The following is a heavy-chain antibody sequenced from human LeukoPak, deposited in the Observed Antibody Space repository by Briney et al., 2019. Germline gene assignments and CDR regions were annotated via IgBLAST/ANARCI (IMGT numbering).Heavy chain of an antibody. J-gene: IGHJ4*02. CDR1: GFTFNTYG. Sequence: GGSLRLSCAASGFTFNTYGMSWVRQAPGKGLEWVSGISGSGGATYYADSVKGRFTVSRDDPHNTLYLQMNSVRAEDTAVYYCARDASLDYWGQGTLVTVSS. CDR2: ISGSGGAT. CDR3: ARDASLDY. V-gene: IGHV3-23*01.